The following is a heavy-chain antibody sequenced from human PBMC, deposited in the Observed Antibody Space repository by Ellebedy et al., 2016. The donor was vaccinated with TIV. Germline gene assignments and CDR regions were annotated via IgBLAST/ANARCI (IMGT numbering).Heavy chain of an antibody. CDR3: GRDMGRWLQFLGF. J-gene: IGHJ4*02. D-gene: IGHD5-24*01. CDR2: ISSDTLTT. CDR1: GFTFSNFN. V-gene: IGHV3-48*04. Sequence: GESLKISCAASGFTFSNFNIIWVRQAPGTGLEWISYISSDTLTTEYADSVKGRFTISRDNAKNSVYLQMKSLRAEDTAVYFCGRDMGRWLQFLGFWGQGTLVTVSS.